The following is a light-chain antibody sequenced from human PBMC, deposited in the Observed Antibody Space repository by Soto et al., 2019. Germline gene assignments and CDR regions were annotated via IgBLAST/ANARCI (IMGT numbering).Light chain of an antibody. V-gene: IGKV1-12*01. CDR1: QGIDSW. CDR2: AAS. CDR3: QQTNRCPRT. Sequence: DIQMTQSPSSVSASVGDRVTITCRASQGIDSWLACYQQKPGKAPKLLIYAASNLQSGVPSRFSGSGSVIEFTLTISNLQTEDFATYYCQQTNRCPRTFGPGTKVDIK. J-gene: IGKJ3*01.